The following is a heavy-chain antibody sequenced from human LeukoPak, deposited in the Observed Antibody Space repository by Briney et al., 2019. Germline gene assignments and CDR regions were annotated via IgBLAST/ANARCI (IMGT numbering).Heavy chain of an antibody. CDR3: ARHWQRLALDY. CDR1: GGSISSSSYY. V-gene: IGHV4-39*01. CDR2: IYYSGST. Sequence: SETLSLTCTVSGGSISSSSYYWGWIRQPPGKGLEWIGSIYYSGSTYYNPSLKSRVTISVDASKNQFSLKLSSVTAADTAVYYCARHWQRLALDYWGQGTLVTVSS. D-gene: IGHD6-25*01. J-gene: IGHJ4*02.